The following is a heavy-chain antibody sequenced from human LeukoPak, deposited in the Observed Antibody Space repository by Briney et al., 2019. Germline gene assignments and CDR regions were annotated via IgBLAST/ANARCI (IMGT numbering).Heavy chain of an antibody. CDR3: ARGQRGIAAAGTFDY. D-gene: IGHD6-13*01. V-gene: IGHV4-34*01. J-gene: IGHJ4*02. CDR2: INHSGST. Sequence: PSETLSLTCAVYGGSFSGYYWSWIRQPPGKGLEWIGEINHSGSTNYNPSLKSRVTISVDTSKNQFSLKLSSVTAADTVVYYCARGQRGIAAAGTFDYWGQGTLVTVSS. CDR1: GGSFSGYY.